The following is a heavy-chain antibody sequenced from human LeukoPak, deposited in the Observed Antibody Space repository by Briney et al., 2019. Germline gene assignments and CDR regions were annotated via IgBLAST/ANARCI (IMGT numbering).Heavy chain of an antibody. CDR2: TGLNSVNT. V-gene: IGHV3-23*01. Sequence: GGSLRLSCAASGFTFSRHAMSWVRQAPGKGLEWVSTTGLNSVNTLCAESVQGRFSISRDNSKNTLDLQMDNLRVDDTAVYYCAKGDDIGKHPTRAYYFDTWGQGTLVTVSS. CDR3: AKGDDIGKHPTRAYYFDT. CDR1: GFTFSRHA. J-gene: IGHJ4*02. D-gene: IGHD5-24*01.